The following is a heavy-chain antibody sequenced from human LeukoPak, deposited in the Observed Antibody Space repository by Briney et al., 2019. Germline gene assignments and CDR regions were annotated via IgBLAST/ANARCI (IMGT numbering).Heavy chain of an antibody. CDR2: IIGGGGTT. CDR3: AKEPSIYAYWGDGDYFDY. V-gene: IGHV3-23*01. D-gene: IGHD5/OR15-5a*01. CDR1: GFTFSNYG. J-gene: IGHJ4*02. Sequence: PGGSLRLSCVASGFTFSNYGMSWVRQAPGKGLEWVSAIIGGGGTTNNADSVKGRFTISRDNSKNTLYLQMNSLRAEDTAVYYCAKEPSIYAYWGDGDYFDYWGQGTLVTVSS.